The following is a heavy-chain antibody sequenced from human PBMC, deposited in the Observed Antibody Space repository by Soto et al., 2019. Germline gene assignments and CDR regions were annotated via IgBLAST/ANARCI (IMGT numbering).Heavy chain of an antibody. J-gene: IGHJ4*02. V-gene: IGHV4-31*03. CDR2: VYYSGST. D-gene: IGHD4-17*01. CDR1: GGAIRSGGYY. CDR3: ARGVGNDYSDYYFDY. Sequence: QVQLQESGPGLVKPSQTLSLTCTVSGGAIRSGGYYWSWIRQPPGKFLEWIGYVYYSGSTYFNPSLKSRITRSVETSKNQFSLKLSSVTAADTAVYYCARGVGNDYSDYYFDYWGQGTLVTVSS.